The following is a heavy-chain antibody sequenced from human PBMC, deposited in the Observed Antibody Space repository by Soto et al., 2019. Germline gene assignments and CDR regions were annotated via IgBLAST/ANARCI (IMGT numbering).Heavy chain of an antibody. CDR2: ISYRGTT. CDR1: DGSISSSSYY. CDR3: ARSTGGYSSGFGWFDP. J-gene: IGHJ5*02. V-gene: IGHV4-39*01. D-gene: IGHD5-12*01. Sequence: QLQLQESGPGLVKPSETLSLTCTVSDGSISSSSYYWGWIRQPPGKGLEWIGSISYRGTTYYNSSLTRCVTIPVGTSQIRFSVRLDSVTAADTAVYYCARSTGGYSSGFGWFDPWGLGILVTVSS.